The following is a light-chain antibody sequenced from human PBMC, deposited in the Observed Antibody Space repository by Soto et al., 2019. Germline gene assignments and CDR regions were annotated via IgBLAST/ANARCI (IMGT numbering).Light chain of an antibody. J-gene: IGKJ4*01. V-gene: IGKV1-39*01. CDR3: QQSYSNPPT. Sequence: DIQMTQSPSSLSASVGDRVTITCRASERVITYLNWYRQKPGKAPNLLIHTASTLESGVPTRFSGSGSGTDFTLTISSLQPEDFGIYYCQQSYSNPPTFGGGTKVEI. CDR2: TAS. CDR1: ERVITY.